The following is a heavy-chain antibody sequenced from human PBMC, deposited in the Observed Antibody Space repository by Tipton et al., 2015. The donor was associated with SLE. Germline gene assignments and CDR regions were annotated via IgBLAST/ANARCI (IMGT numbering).Heavy chain of an antibody. V-gene: IGHV4-59*01. CDR3: ARGYSSSRNLFDY. CDR1: GGSISSYY. CDR2: IYYSGST. J-gene: IGHJ4*02. D-gene: IGHD6-13*01. Sequence: GLVKPSETLSLTCTVSGGSISSYYWSWIRQPPGKGLEWIGYIYYSGSTNYNPSLKSRVTISVDTSKNQFSLKLSSVTAADTAVYYCARGYSSSRNLFDYWGQGTVVTVS.